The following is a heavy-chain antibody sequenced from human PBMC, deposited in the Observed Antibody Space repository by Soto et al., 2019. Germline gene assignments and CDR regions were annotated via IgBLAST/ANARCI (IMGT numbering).Heavy chain of an antibody. CDR3: AKEAPRWPLIAAAGWFDP. Sequence: QTWGSLRLSGAGSGFTFRWFGMNWVRQAPGKGLEWVARISNDGSNEYYVDSVKGRFTISRDNSKNTLYLQMDSLRAEDTAVYYCAKEAPRWPLIAAAGWFDPWGQGTLVTVSS. V-gene: IGHV3-30*18. CDR2: ISNDGSNE. D-gene: IGHD6-13*01. J-gene: IGHJ5*02. CDR1: GFTFRWFG.